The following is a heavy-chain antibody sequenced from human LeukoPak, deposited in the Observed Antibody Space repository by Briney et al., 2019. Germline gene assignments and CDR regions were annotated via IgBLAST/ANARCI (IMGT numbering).Heavy chain of an antibody. CDR2: IYPDNSNT. V-gene: IGHV5-51*01. Sequence: GESLKISCKGSGYSFTGYWVGWVRQMPGKGLEWMGIIYPDNSNTRYSPSFQGQVTISADKSINAAYLHWSSLRASDTAIYYCASARRGDYYWWFDPWGQGTLVTVSS. CDR3: ASARRGDYYWWFDP. J-gene: IGHJ5*02. D-gene: IGHD2-21*01. CDR1: GYSFTGYW.